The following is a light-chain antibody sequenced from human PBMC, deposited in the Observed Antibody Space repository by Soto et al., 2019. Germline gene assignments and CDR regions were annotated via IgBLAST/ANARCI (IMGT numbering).Light chain of an antibody. V-gene: IGKV3-11*01. CDR2: EAS. Sequence: EIVLTQSPDSLSLSPGERATLSCRASQSVNIDLAWYQQKPGQAPRLLIYEASNRAAGIPVRFSGSGSGTDFTLTISSLEPEDFAVYYCHQRRNWSSWTFGQGTKVEIK. CDR3: HQRRNWSSWT. CDR1: QSVNID. J-gene: IGKJ1*01.